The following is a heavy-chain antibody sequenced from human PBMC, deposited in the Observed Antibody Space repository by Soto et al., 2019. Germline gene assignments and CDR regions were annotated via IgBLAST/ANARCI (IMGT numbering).Heavy chain of an antibody. V-gene: IGHV1-69*02. CDR2: IIPILGIA. Sequence: QVQLVQSGAEVKKPGSSVKVSCKASGGTFSSYTISWVRQAPGQGLEWMGRIIPILGIANYAQKFQGRVTITADKSTSTAYMELSSLRSEDTAVYYCARGGAAAGTNYYYYGMDVWGQGTTVTVSS. J-gene: IGHJ6*02. CDR1: GGTFSSYT. CDR3: ARGGAAAGTNYYYYGMDV. D-gene: IGHD6-13*01.